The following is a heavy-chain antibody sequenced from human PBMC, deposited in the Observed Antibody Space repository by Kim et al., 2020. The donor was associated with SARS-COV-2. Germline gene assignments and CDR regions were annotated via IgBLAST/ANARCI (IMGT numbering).Heavy chain of an antibody. D-gene: IGHD6-13*01. CDR1: GYSFTSYW. J-gene: IGHJ2*01. V-gene: IGHV5-10-1*01. Sequence: GESLKISCKGSGYSFTSYWISWVRQMPGKGLEWMGRIDPSDSYTNYSPSFQGHVTISADKSISTAYLQWSSLKASDTAMYYCASPTGIAAAGDYWYFDLWGRGTLVTVSS. CDR2: IDPSDSYT. CDR3: ASPTGIAAAGDYWYFDL.